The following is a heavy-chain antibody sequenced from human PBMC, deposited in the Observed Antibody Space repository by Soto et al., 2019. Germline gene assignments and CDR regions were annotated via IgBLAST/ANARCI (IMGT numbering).Heavy chain of an antibody. CDR1: GLSISSDNW. D-gene: IGHD6-13*01. CDR2: IHHSGST. Sequence: QVQLQESGPGLVRPSGTVSLTCAVSGLSISSDNWWSWVRQPPGKGLEWIGEIHHSGSTNYTPSLKSRVTMSVVTSKDLFSLTLNSVTAADTAFYYCARDQGSHPGDWGQGTLVSVSS. V-gene: IGHV4-4*02. CDR3: ARDQGSHPGD. J-gene: IGHJ4*02.